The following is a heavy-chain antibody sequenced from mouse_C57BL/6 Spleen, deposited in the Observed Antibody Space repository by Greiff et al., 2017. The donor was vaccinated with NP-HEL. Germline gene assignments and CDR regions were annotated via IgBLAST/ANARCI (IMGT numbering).Heavy chain of an antibody. Sequence: QVQLQQPGAELVKPGASVKLSCKASGYTFTSYWMHWVKQRPGQGLEWIGMIHPNSGSTNYNEKFKSKATLTVDKSSSTAYMQLSSLTSEDSAVYYCAPGLYGRNAMDYWGQGTSVTVSS. CDR2: IHPNSGST. V-gene: IGHV1-64*01. J-gene: IGHJ4*01. CDR3: APGLYGRNAMDY. CDR1: GYTFTSYW. D-gene: IGHD1-1*01.